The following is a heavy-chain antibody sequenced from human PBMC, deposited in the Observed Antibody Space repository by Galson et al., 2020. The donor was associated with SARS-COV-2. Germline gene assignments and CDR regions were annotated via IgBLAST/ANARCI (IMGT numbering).Heavy chain of an antibody. V-gene: IGHV4-39*07. CDR2: IYSSGNT. D-gene: IGHD1-1*01. CDR3: AREGTGTTRKFWFDP. CDR1: GGSIRTNSYS. Sequence: SETLSPTCTVAGGSIRTNSYSWGWIRQPPGKGLEWIGYIYSSGNTYYNPSLRSRVTFSIDTSKNLFSLKLSSVTAADTAVYYCAREGTGTTRKFWFDPWGQGTLVTVSS. J-gene: IGHJ5*02.